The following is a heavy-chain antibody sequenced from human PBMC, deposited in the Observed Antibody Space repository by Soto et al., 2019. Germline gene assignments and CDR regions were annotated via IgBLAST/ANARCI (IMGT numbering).Heavy chain of an antibody. CDR3: ASRSYGDPTGVAFDI. Sequence: QVQLVQSGAEVKKPGSSVKVSCKASGGTFSSYTISWVRQAPVQGLEWMGRIIPILGIANYAQKFQGRVTITADKSTSTAYMELSSLRSEDTAVYYCASRSYGDPTGVAFDIWGQGTMVTVSS. CDR1: GGTFSSYT. CDR2: IIPILGIA. V-gene: IGHV1-69*02. D-gene: IGHD4-17*01. J-gene: IGHJ3*02.